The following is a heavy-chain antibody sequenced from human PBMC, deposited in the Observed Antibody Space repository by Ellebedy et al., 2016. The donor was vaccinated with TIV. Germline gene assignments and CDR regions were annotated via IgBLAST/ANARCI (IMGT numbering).Heavy chain of an antibody. V-gene: IGHV3-33*08. J-gene: IGHJ4*02. CDR2: IWYDGNNK. CDR1: GFTFRSHG. CDR3: ARDGAPYFGSGSYIYYFDY. D-gene: IGHD3-10*01. Sequence: GGSLRLXXVASGFTFRSHGMHWVRQAPGKGLEWVAVIWYDGNNKYYADSVKGRFTISRDDSKNTVYLQMNSLRADDTAVYYCARDGAPYFGSGSYIYYFDYWGQGTLVTVSS.